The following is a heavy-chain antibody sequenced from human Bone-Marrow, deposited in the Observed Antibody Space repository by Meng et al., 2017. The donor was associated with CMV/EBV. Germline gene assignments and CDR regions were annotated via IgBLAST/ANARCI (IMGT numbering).Heavy chain of an antibody. Sequence: KVSCKGSGYSFSSYWIGWVRQMPGKGLEWMGIIYPGDSDTRYSPSFQGQVTISADKSISTAYLQWSSLKASDTAMYYCARAVAPNWFDPWGQGTLVTVSS. V-gene: IGHV5-51*01. CDR2: IYPGDSDT. CDR1: GYSFSSYW. D-gene: IGHD6-19*01. J-gene: IGHJ5*02. CDR3: ARAVAPNWFDP.